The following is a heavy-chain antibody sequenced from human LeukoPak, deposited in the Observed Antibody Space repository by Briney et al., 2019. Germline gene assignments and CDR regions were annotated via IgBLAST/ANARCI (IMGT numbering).Heavy chain of an antibody. CDR3: TVLRYFDWLLPKKYYYYGMDV. CDR1: GATFSTYA. CDR2: FIPIFGPA. V-gene: IGHV1-69*13. D-gene: IGHD3-9*01. J-gene: IGHJ6*02. Sequence: SVKVSCKASGATFSTYAISWLRQAPGQGLEWLGGFIPIFGPANYAQKFQGRVTITADESTSTAYMELSSLRSEDTAVYYCTVLRYFDWLLPKKYYYYGMDVWGQGTTVTVSS.